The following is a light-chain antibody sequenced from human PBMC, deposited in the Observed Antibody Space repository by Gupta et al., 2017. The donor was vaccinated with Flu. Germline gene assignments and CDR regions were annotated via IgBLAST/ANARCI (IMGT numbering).Light chain of an antibody. CDR2: WAS. CDR3: QQYFITPYT. J-gene: IGKJ2*01. CDR1: QSVFYSPTNKNY. Sequence: DIVMTQSPDSLAVSLGERATINCKASQSVFYSPTNKNYLAWYQQKPGQPPKLLISWASARQSGVPDRFSGSGSGTDFTLTSSSLQAEDVAVYYCQQYFITPYTFGQGTKLEIK. V-gene: IGKV4-1*01.